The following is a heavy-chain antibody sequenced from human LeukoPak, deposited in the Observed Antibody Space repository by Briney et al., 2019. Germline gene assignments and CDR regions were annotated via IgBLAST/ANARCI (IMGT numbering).Heavy chain of an antibody. CDR3: ARVPVVVITTDAFDI. D-gene: IGHD3-22*01. V-gene: IGHV1-46*01. CDR1: GYTFTSYY. J-gene: IGHJ3*02. CDR2: INPSGGST. Sequence: GASVKVSCKASGYTFTSYYMHWVRQAPGQGLEWTGIINPSGGSTSYAQKFQGRVTMTRDMSTSTVYMELSSLRSEDTAVYYCARVPVVVITTDAFDIWGQGTMVTVSS.